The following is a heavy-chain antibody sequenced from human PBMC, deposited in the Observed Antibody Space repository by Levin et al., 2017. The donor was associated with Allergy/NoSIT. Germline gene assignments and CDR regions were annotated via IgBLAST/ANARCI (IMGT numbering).Heavy chain of an antibody. CDR3: ARQPGSSWYYFDY. V-gene: IGHV4-38-2*01. Sequence: PSETLSLTCAVSGYSINSGYYWGWIRQPPGKGLEWIGTFYHSGSTYYNPSLKSRVTISVDSSKNQFSLKLTSVTAADTAVYYCARQPGSSWYYFDYWGQGTLVTVSS. CDR2: FYHSGST. CDR1: GYSINSGYY. D-gene: IGHD6-13*01. J-gene: IGHJ4*02.